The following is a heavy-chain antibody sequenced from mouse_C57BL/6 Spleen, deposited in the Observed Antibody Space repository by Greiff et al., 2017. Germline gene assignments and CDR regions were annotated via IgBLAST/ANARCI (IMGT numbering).Heavy chain of an antibody. CDR2: IDPEDGET. Sequence: EVKLVESGAELVKPGASVKLSCTASGFNIKDYYMPWVKQRTEQGLEWIGRIDPEDGETKYAPKFQGKATITADTSSNTAYLQLSSLTSEDTAVYYCARHDWFAYWGQGTLVTVSA. J-gene: IGHJ3*01. CDR3: ARHDWFAY. V-gene: IGHV14-2*01. CDR1: GFNIKDYY.